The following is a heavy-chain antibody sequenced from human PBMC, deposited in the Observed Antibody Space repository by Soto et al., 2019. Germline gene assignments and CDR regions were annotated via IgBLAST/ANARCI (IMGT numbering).Heavy chain of an antibody. CDR3: ARDPLMGAMDYGLNV. Sequence: EVQLVESGGGLVQPGGSLRLSCAASGFTFSTYWMHWVRQPPGKGLVWVSRINNDGSNTAYADSVKGRFTISRDNAQSALYLQMNRLRAEDTAVYYCARDPLMGAMDYGLNVWGQGTTVSVSS. CDR1: GFTFSTYW. D-gene: IGHD1-26*01. J-gene: IGHJ6*02. V-gene: IGHV3-74*01. CDR2: INNDGSNT.